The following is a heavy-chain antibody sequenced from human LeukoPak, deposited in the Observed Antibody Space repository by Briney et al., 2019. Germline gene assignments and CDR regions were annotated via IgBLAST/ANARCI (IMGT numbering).Heavy chain of an antibody. V-gene: IGHV3-30*02. CDR2: IRYDGSNK. CDR3: AREACSGGSCYSQDNWFDP. Sequence: GGSLRLSCAASGFTFSSYGMHWVRQAPGKGLEWVAFIRYDGSNKYYADSVKGRFTISRDNAKNSLYLQMNSLRAEDTAVYYCAREACSGGSCYSQDNWFDPWGQGTLVTVSS. J-gene: IGHJ5*02. D-gene: IGHD2-15*01. CDR1: GFTFSSYG.